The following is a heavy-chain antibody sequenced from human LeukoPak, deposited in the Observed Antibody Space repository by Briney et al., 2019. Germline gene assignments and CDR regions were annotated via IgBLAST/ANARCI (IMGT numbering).Heavy chain of an antibody. J-gene: IGHJ4*02. Sequence: PGGSLRLSCAASGFTFSSYSMNWVRQAPGKGLVWVSIINTDTRGTYYADSVKGRFTISRDNAKNTLSLQMNSLRAEDTAVYYCARAGAYRFDYWGQGTLVTVSS. CDR1: GFTFSSYS. CDR2: INTDTRGT. D-gene: IGHD3-16*01. V-gene: IGHV3-74*01. CDR3: ARAGAYRFDY.